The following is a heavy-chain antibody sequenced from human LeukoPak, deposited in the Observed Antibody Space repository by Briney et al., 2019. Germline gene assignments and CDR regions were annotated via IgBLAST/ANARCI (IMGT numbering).Heavy chain of an antibody. CDR1: GFTFSSYS. J-gene: IGHJ6*02. D-gene: IGHD1-14*01. V-gene: IGHV3-23*01. Sequence: GGSLRLSCAASGFTFSSYSMNWVRQAPGKGLEWVSAISGTSGATYYADSVKGRFTISKDNSKNTLSLQMNSLTADDTAVYYCAKGYPYYLYSMDVWGQGTTVTVSS. CDR3: AKGYPYYLYSMDV. CDR2: ISGTSGAT.